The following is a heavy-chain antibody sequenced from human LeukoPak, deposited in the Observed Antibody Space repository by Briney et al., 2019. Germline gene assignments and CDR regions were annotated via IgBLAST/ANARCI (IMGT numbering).Heavy chain of an antibody. CDR1: GFTFSVST. Sequence: GGSLRLSCAASGFTFSVSTIHWVRQASGKGLEWVGRTRSKPNFYATAYAASVKGRFTISRDDSKNTAYLQMNNVKAEDTAVYYCTRLGYGIWGQGTMVTVSS. CDR3: TRLGYGI. J-gene: IGHJ3*02. D-gene: IGHD1-1*01. V-gene: IGHV3-73*01. CDR2: TRSKPNFYAT.